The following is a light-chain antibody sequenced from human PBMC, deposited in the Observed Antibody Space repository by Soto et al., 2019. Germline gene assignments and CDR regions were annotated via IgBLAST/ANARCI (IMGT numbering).Light chain of an antibody. V-gene: IGLV1-44*01. Sequence: QSVLTQPPSASGTPGQRVTISCSGSSSNIGSKTVNWYQQLPGAAPTLLIYSNNQRPSGVPDRFSASKSGTSASLAISGLQSEDEADYYCAAWDDSLNGVVFGGGTKLTV. CDR2: SNN. CDR1: SSNIGSKT. J-gene: IGLJ2*01. CDR3: AAWDDSLNGVV.